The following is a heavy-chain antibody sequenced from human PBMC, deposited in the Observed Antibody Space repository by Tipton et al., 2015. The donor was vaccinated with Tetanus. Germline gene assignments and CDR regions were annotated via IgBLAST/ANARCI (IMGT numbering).Heavy chain of an antibody. D-gene: IGHD1-1*01. CDR3: ARGDPTNEPLNY. CDR2: IYYSGST. V-gene: IGHV4-59*12. CDR1: GGSITTFY. J-gene: IGHJ4*02. Sequence: TLSLTCTISGGSITTFYWSWIRQPPGKGLEWIGHIYYSGSTYYNPSLKSRVTISVDTSKNQFSLKLYSVTAADTAVYYCARGDPTNEPLNYWGQGTLVTVSS.